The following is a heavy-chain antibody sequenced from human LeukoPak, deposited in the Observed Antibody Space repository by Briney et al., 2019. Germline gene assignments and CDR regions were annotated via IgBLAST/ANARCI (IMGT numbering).Heavy chain of an antibody. J-gene: IGHJ4*02. V-gene: IGHV4-59*01. D-gene: IGHD2-15*01. Sequence: SETLSLTCTVSGGSISSYYWSWIRQPPGKGLEWIGYIYYSGSTNYNPSLKSRVTISVDTSKNQFSLKLSSATAADTAVYYCARGSVVVAATGSPDFDYWGQGTLVTVSS. CDR3: ARGSVVVAATGSPDFDY. CDR2: IYYSGST. CDR1: GGSISSYY.